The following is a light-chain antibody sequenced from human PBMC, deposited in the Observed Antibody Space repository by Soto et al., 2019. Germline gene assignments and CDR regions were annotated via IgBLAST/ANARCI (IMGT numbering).Light chain of an antibody. J-gene: IGLJ3*02. Sequence: QSVLTQPPSASGTPGQRGTLSCSGTSSNIGSNYVYWYQQLPGTAPKLLIYRNNQRPSGVPDRFAGSKSGTSASLAISGLRSEDEAEYYCAAWDDSLSGRVFGGGTKLTVL. CDR2: RNN. CDR3: AAWDDSLSGRV. V-gene: IGLV1-47*01. CDR1: SSNIGSNY.